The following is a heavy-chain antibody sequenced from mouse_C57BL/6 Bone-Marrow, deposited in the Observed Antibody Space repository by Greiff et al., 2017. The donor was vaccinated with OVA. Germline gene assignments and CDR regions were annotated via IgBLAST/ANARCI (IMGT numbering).Heavy chain of an antibody. V-gene: IGHV3-6*01. CDR2: ISYDGSN. Sequence: EVQLKESGPGLVKPSQSLSLTCSVTGYSITSGYYWNWIRQFPGNKLEWMGYISYDGSNNYNPSLKNRISITRDTSKNQFFLKLNSVTTEDTATYYCARVAWFAYWGQGTLVTVSA. J-gene: IGHJ3*01. CDR1: GYSITSGYY. CDR3: ARVAWFAY.